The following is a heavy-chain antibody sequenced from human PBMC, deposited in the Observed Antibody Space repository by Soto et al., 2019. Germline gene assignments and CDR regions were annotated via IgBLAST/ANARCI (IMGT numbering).Heavy chain of an antibody. CDR2: IIPIFVTA. V-gene: IGHV1-69*13. Sequence: GASVKVCCKASGGTFSSYAISWVRQAPGQGLEWMGGIIPIFVTANYAQKFQGRVTITADEYTRKAYIELSSLRSEDTAVYYCARQLTSYYDSSAFDIWGQGTMVTV. CDR1: GGTFSSYA. D-gene: IGHD3-22*01. J-gene: IGHJ3*02. CDR3: ARQLTSYYDSSAFDI.